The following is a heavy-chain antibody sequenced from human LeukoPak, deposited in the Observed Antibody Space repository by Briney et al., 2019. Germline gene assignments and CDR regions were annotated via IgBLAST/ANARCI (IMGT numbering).Heavy chain of an antibody. CDR1: GFTLSSYE. Sequence: GGSLRLSCAASGFTLSSYEMTWVRQAPGKGLEWVSYISSSGSTIYYADSVKGRFTISRDNAKNSLYLQMNSLRAEDTAVYYCARSTYYYDSSGFNYAAFDIWGQGTMVTVSS. J-gene: IGHJ3*02. CDR2: ISSSGSTI. V-gene: IGHV3-48*03. D-gene: IGHD3-22*01. CDR3: ARSTYYYDSSGFNYAAFDI.